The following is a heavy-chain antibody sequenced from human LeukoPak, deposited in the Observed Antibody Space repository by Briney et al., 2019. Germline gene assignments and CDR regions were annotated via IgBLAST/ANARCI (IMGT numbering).Heavy chain of an antibody. CDR1: GGSISSYY. CDR3: ARVDISSWYGAGGFDI. Sequence: PSETLSLTCTVSGGSISSYYWSWIRQPAGKGLEWIGRIYSSGSTNYNPSLKSRVTMSVDTSKNQFSLKLSAVTAADTAVYYCARVDISSWYGAGGFDIWGQGTMVTVSS. D-gene: IGHD6-13*01. V-gene: IGHV4-4*07. CDR2: IYSSGST. J-gene: IGHJ3*02.